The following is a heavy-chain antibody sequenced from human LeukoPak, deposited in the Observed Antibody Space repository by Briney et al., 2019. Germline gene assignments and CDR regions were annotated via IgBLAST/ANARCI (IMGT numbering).Heavy chain of an antibody. CDR3: ARGPERTRYYDSSGYQIDY. CDR2: INTNTGNP. D-gene: IGHD3-22*01. J-gene: IGHJ4*02. CDR1: GYTFTTYI. V-gene: IGHV7-4-1*02. Sequence: ASVTVSCTACGYTFTTYIMNWVRQAPGQGLESIGWINTNTGNPTYAQGFTGRFVFSLDTSVSTAYLQISSLKAEDTAVYYCARGPERTRYYDSSGYQIDYWGQGTLVTVSS.